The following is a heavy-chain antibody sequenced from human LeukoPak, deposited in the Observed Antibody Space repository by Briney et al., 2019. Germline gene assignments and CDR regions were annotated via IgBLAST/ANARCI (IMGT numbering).Heavy chain of an antibody. D-gene: IGHD3-10*01. CDR1: GYTYASYG. CDR2: ISAYNGNT. Sequence: ASGNVSCKASGYTYASYGISWVRQAPGQGLEWMAWISAYNGNTYYAEKFQDRVTVTSDTSTTTASMELRSLRSDDTAVYFCARDGRPSMVPRIFDYWGQGTLVTVSS. V-gene: IGHV1-18*01. CDR3: ARDGRPSMVPRIFDY. J-gene: IGHJ4*02.